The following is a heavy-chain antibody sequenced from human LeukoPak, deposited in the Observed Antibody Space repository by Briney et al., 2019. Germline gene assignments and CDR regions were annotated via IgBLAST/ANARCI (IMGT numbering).Heavy chain of an antibody. CDR2: IYYSGGT. V-gene: IGHV4-59*01. J-gene: IGHJ5*02. CDR1: GGSISSYY. Sequence: PSETLSLTCTVSGGSISSYYWSWIRQPPGKGLEWIGYIYYSGGTNYNPSLKSRVTISVDTSKNQFSLKLSSVTAADTAVYYCARWHGWFDPWGQGTLVTVSS. CDR3: ARWHGWFDP.